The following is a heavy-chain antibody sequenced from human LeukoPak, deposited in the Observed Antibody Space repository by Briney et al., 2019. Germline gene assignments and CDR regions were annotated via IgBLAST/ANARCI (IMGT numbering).Heavy chain of an antibody. CDR1: GFSFSDYW. V-gene: IGHV3-74*01. CDR3: VRGGLEPFDI. CDR2: INTDGTTT. D-gene: IGHD1-1*01. Sequence: GGSLRLSCAPSGFSFSDYWMHWVRQAPGKGLAWVSRINTDGTTTNHADSVTGRFTISRDNAKNMLYLQMSSLRAEDTAVYYCVRGGLEPFDIWGQGTMVTVSS. J-gene: IGHJ3*02.